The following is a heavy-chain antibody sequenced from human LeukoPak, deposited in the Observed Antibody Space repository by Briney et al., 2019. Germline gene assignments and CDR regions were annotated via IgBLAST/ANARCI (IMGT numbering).Heavy chain of an antibody. Sequence: SETLSLTCTVSGGSISSGSHYWSWIRQPAGKGLEWIGRIYTSGSTNYNPSLKSRVTISVDTSKNQFSLKLSSVTAADTAVYYCARDRPTRSSSSWYMGYYYYMDVWGKGTTVTISS. J-gene: IGHJ6*03. D-gene: IGHD6-13*01. V-gene: IGHV4-61*02. CDR1: GGSISSGSHY. CDR2: IYTSGST. CDR3: ARDRPTRSSSSWYMGYYYYMDV.